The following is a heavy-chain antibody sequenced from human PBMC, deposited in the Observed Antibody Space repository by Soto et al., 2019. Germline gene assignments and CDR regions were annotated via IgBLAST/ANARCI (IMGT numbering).Heavy chain of an antibody. CDR3: ANRLYDYGMDV. CDR2: ITGSGGST. CDR1: GFTFSSYA. V-gene: IGHV3-23*01. J-gene: IGHJ6*04. Sequence: RGSLRLSCAPSGFTFSSYAMSWVRQAPGKGQEWVPAITGSGGSTYYAESVKGRFTNSRDNSKNTLYLQMTGLRAEDTAVYYCANRLYDYGMDVWGKGTTVTVS.